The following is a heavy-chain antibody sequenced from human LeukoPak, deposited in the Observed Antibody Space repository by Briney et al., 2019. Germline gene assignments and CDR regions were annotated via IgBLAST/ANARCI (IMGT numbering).Heavy chain of an antibody. CDR3: ARHARVSRSYSVGGMDV. Sequence: GESLKISCKGSGYSFTSYWIGWVRQMPGKGLEWMGIIYPGDSDTRYSPSFQGQVTISADKSISTAYLQWSSLKASDTAMYYCARHARVSRSYSVGGMDVWGQGTTVTVSS. CDR1: GYSFTSYW. V-gene: IGHV5-51*01. CDR2: IYPGDSDT. J-gene: IGHJ6*02. D-gene: IGHD1-26*01.